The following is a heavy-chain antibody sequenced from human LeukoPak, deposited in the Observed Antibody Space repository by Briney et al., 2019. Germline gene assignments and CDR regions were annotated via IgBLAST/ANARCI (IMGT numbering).Heavy chain of an antibody. CDR3: AKGVGSGNYYSLTYFDY. J-gene: IGHJ4*02. D-gene: IGHD3-10*01. CDR1: GFTFTYYA. CDR2: NSASGGST. Sequence: GGSLRLSCAASGFTFTYYAMSWVRQAPGKGLEWVSTNSASGGSTTSADSVKGRFSISRDSSKNTLYLQMNSLRAEDTAVYYCAKGVGSGNYYSLTYFDYWGQGALVTVSS. V-gene: IGHV3-23*01.